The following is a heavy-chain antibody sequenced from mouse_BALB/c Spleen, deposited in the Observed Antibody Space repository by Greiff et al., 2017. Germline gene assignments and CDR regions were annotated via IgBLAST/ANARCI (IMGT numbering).Heavy chain of an antibody. V-gene: IGHV2-4-1*01. Sequence: VMLVESGPGLVQPSQSLSITCTVSGFSLTSYGVHWVRQSPGKGLEWLGVIWSGGSTDYNAAFISRLSISKDNSKSQVFFKMNSLQADDTAIYYCARNRAIITTDYFDYWGQGTTLTVSS. CDR2: IWSGGST. D-gene: IGHD1-1*01. CDR3: ARNRAIITTDYFDY. J-gene: IGHJ2*01. CDR1: GFSLTSYG.